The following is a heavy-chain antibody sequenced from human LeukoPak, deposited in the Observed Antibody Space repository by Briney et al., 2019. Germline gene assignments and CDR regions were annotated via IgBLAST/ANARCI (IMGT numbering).Heavy chain of an antibody. V-gene: IGHV4-59*08. CDR3: ARHVDTAMVYYYYYYGMDV. CDR1: GGSISSYY. CDR2: IYYSGST. J-gene: IGHJ6*02. D-gene: IGHD5-18*01. Sequence: PSETLSLTCTVSGGSISSYYWSWIRQPPGKGLEWIGYIYYSGSTNYNPSLKSRVTISVDTSKNQFSLKLSSVTAADTAVYYCARHVDTAMVYYYYYYGMDVWGQGTTVTVSS.